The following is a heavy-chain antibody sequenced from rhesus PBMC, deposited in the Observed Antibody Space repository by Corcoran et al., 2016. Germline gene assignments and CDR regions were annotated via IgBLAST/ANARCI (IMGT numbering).Heavy chain of an antibody. Sequence: QLQLQESGPGLVKPSETLSLTCAVSGYSISSGYGWSWIRQPPGKGLAWIGYISYSGSTSYKPSLKSRGTISRDTSKNQFALKLSDVTAADTAVYYCARGRIAAANAFDFWGQGLRVTVSS. D-gene: IGHD6-31*01. V-gene: IGHV4-122*02. CDR1: GYSISSGYG. CDR2: ISYSGST. CDR3: ARGRIAAANAFDF. J-gene: IGHJ3*01.